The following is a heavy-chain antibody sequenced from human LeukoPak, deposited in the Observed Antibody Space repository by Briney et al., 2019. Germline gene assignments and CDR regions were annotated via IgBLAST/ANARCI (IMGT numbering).Heavy chain of an antibody. D-gene: IGHD2-2*02. CDR2: IGWDGDTT. Sequence: PGGSLRLSCAASGFSFNEYTMHWLRQAPGKGLEWVSLIGWDGDTTYYADSVKGRFTVSRDNSKNSLFLQMNSLKTEDTAFYYCAKDGHYCTATTCYSSWFDPWGQGTLVTVSS. CDR1: GFSFNEYT. CDR3: AKDGHYCTATTCYSSWFDP. J-gene: IGHJ5*02. V-gene: IGHV3-43*01.